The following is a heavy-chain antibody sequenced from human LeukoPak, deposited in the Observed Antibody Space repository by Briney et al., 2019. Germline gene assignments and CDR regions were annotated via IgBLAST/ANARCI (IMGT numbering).Heavy chain of an antibody. V-gene: IGHV1-2*02. CDR3: ASLGCSSITCLNNFDP. J-gene: IGHJ5*02. D-gene: IGHD2-2*01. Sequence: ASVKVSCKATGYTFTDYYIQWVRQAPGQGLEWMGWINPNSGGTKYAQKFQGRVSMTRDTSTSTAYMELTSLRSDDTAVYYCASLGCSSITCLNNFDPWGQGTLVTVSS. CDR1: GYTFTDYY. CDR2: INPNSGGT.